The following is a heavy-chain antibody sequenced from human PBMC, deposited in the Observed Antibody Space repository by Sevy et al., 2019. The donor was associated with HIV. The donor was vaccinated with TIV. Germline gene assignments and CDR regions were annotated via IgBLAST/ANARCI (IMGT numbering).Heavy chain of an antibody. V-gene: IGHV3-74*01. CDR1: GFTFSSYW. Sequence: GGSLRLSCAASGFTFSSYWMHWVRQAPGKGLVWVSRINSDGSSTSYADSVKGRFTISRDNAKNTLYLQMNSLRAEDTAVYYCASSKGDYYYGSGSLHADYWGQGTLVTSPQ. CDR2: INSDGSST. CDR3: ASSKGDYYYGSGSLHADY. D-gene: IGHD3-10*01. J-gene: IGHJ4*02.